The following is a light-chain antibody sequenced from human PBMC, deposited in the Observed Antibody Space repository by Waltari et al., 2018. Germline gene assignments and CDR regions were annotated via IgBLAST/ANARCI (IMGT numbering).Light chain of an antibody. CDR1: QSVNSY. Sequence: EIVLTQSPATLSLSPGERATLSCRTSQSVNSYLAWYQHKPGQAPRLLIYDASNRATGFPARFSGSGSGTDFTLTISSLEPDDFALYYCQQRFTWPSITFGQGTRLEIK. CDR3: QQRFTWPSIT. V-gene: IGKV3-11*01. CDR2: DAS. J-gene: IGKJ5*01.